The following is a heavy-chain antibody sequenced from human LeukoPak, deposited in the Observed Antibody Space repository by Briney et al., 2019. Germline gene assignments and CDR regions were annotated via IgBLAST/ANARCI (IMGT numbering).Heavy chain of an antibody. J-gene: IGHJ4*02. V-gene: IGHV4-34*01. CDR3: ARVPRQWLVPDY. D-gene: IGHD6-19*01. Sequence: SETLSLTCAVYGGSFSGYYWSWIRQPPGKGLEWIGEINHSGSTNYNPSLKSRVTISVDRSKNQFSLKLSSVTAADTAVYYCARVPRQWLVPDYWGQGTLVTVSS. CDR1: GGSFSGYY. CDR2: INHSGST.